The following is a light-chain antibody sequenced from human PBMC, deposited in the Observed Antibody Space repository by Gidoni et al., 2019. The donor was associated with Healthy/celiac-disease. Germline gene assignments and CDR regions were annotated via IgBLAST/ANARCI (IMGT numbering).Light chain of an antibody. CDR2: DAS. CDR3: QQRSNWPPYT. V-gene: IGKV3-11*01. J-gene: IGKJ2*01. CDR1: QSVSSY. Sequence: EIVFTQSRATLSLSPGERATLSCRASQSVSSYLAWYQQKPGQAPRLLIYDASNRATGIPARFSGSGSGTDFTLTISSLEPEDFAVYYCQQRSNWPPYTFGQGTKLEIK.